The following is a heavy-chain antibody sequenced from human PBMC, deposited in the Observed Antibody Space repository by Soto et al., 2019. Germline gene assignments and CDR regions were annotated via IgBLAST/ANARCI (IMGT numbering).Heavy chain of an antibody. CDR1: GGSFSGYY. Sequence: QVQLQQWGAGLLKPSETLSLTCAVYGGSFSGYYWSWIRQPPGKGLEWFGEINHSGSTNYNPSLKSQVTISVDTSKSQCSLKLSSVTAANTAVYYCAGTRLHYYYFYFMDVWGKGTTVTVSS. CDR3: AGTRLHYYYFYFMDV. V-gene: IGHV4-34*01. D-gene: IGHD2-15*01. J-gene: IGHJ6*03. CDR2: INHSGST.